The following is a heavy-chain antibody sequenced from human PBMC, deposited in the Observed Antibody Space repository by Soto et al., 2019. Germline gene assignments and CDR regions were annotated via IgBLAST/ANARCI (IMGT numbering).Heavy chain of an antibody. CDR1: GGTFSRYS. J-gene: IGHJ6*02. Sequence: QVQLVQSGAEVKKPGPSVKVSCKASGGTFSRYSFTWVRQAPGHGLEWMGRIIPVFGIASYAQKFQGRVTITADKSTSTAYMELSSLRSEDTAVYYCAREDRDRETGLVPAAIDGMDVWGQGTTVTVSS. CDR2: IIPVFGIA. D-gene: IGHD2-2*01. V-gene: IGHV1-69*08. CDR3: AREDRDRETGLVPAAIDGMDV.